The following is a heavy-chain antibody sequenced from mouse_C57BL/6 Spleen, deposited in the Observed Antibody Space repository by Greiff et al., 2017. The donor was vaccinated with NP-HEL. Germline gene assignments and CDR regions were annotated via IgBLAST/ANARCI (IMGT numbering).Heavy chain of an antibody. D-gene: IGHD2-2*01. V-gene: IGHV1-26*01. J-gene: IGHJ4*01. CDR1: GYTFTDYY. Sequence: VQLQQSGPELVKPGASVKISCKASGYTFTDYYMNWVKQSHGKSLEWIGDINPNNGGTSYNQKFKGKATLTVDKSSSTAYMELRSLTSEDSAVYYCARGWLSYALDYWGQGTSVTVSS. CDR2: INPNNGGT. CDR3: ARGWLSYALDY.